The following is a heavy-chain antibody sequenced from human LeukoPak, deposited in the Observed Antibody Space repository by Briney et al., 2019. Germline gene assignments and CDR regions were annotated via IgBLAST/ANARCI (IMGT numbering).Heavy chain of an antibody. CDR1: GFTFSSYG. D-gene: IGHD1-20*01. V-gene: IGHV3-33*08. CDR2: IWYDGSNK. J-gene: IGHJ6*04. CDR3: ASLTGTTSLYYYGMDV. Sequence: PGRSLRLSCAASGFTFSSYGMHWVRQAPGKGLEWVAVIWYDGSNKYYADSVKGRFTISRDNSKNTLYLQMNSLRAEDTAVYYCASLTGTTSLYYYGMDVWGKGTTVTVSS.